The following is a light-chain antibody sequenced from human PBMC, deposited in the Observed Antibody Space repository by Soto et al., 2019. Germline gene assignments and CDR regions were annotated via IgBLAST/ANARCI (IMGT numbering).Light chain of an antibody. CDR2: AAS. CDR3: QHYGSSRT. CDR1: QSVTGSY. Sequence: EIVMTQSPGTLSLSPGESATLSCRASQSVTGSYLAWYQQKPGQAPRLLIYAASNRATGIPDRFSGSGSGTDFTLTLSRLEPEDFAVYYCQHYGSSRTFGQGTKVEIK. V-gene: IGKV3-20*01. J-gene: IGKJ1*01.